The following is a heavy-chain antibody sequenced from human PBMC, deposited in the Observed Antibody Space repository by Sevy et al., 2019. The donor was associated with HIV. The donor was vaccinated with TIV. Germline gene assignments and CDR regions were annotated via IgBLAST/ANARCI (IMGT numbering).Heavy chain of an antibody. Sequence: ASVKVSCKASGGTFSSYAINWVRQAPGQGLEWMGGIIPIFGTANYAQKFQGRVTITADESTSTAYMELSSLRSEDTAVYYCARPRGAAAGLGMGYYGMDVWGQGTTVTVSS. V-gene: IGHV1-69*13. CDR2: IIPIFGTA. CDR1: GGTFSSYA. CDR3: ARPRGAAAGLGMGYYGMDV. J-gene: IGHJ6*02. D-gene: IGHD6-13*01.